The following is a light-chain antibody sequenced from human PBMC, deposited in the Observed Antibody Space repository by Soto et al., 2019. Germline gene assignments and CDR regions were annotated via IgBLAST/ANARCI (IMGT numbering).Light chain of an antibody. J-gene: IGKJ2*01. CDR2: AAS. CDR3: QQYYSYPL. CDR1: QGISSY. V-gene: IGKV1-8*01. Sequence: AIRMTQSPSSLSASTGDRVTITCRASQGISSYLAWYQQKPGKAPKLLIYAASTLQSGVPSRFSGSGYGTDLTLTISCLQSEDFATYYCQQYYSYPLFGQGTKLEIK.